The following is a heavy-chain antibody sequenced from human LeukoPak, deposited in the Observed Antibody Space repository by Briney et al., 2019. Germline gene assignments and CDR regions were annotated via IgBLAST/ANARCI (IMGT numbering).Heavy chain of an antibody. CDR2: ISSSSSTI. J-gene: IGHJ4*02. D-gene: IGHD2-8*01. Sequence: GGSLRLSCAASGFTFSSYSMNWVRQAPGKGLEWVSYISSSSSTIYCADSVKGRFTISRDNAKNSLYLQMNSLRAEDTAVYYCARDVLRGKVDYWGQGTLVTVSS. CDR1: GFTFSSYS. V-gene: IGHV3-48*04. CDR3: ARDVLRGKVDY.